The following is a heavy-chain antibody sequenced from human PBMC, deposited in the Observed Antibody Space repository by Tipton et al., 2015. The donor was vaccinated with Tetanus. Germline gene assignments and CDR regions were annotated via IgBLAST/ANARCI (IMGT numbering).Heavy chain of an antibody. V-gene: IGHV4-30-4*01. J-gene: IGHJ3*02. Sequence: TLSLTCTVSGGSISSGDYYWSWIRQPPGKGLEWIGYIYYSGSTYYSPSLKSRVTISVDTSKNQFSLKLSSVTAADTAVYYCATRDWKNAFDIWGQGTMVTVSS. D-gene: IGHD1-1*01. CDR3: ATRDWKNAFDI. CDR2: IYYSGST. CDR1: GGSISSGDYY.